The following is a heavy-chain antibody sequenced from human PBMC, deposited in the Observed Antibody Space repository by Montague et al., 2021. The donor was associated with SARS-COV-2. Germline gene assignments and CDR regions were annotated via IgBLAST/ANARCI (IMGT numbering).Heavy chain of an antibody. J-gene: IGHJ5*02. D-gene: IGHD3-3*01. CDR2: IKQDGSER. CDR3: ARDRRFLEWLPTLGCFDP. CDR1: GFTFSSYW. Sequence: SLRLSCAASGFTFSSYWMSWVRQAPGKGLEWAANIKQDGSERYYVDSVKGRFTISGDNAKNSLYLQMNSLRAEDTAVYYCARDRRFLEWLPTLGCFDPWGQGTLVTVSS. V-gene: IGHV3-7*01.